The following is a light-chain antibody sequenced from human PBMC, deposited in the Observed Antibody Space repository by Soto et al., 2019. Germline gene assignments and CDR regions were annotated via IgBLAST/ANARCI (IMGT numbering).Light chain of an antibody. J-gene: IGLJ2*01. CDR1: SGAVGGYNY. CDR2: EAT. CDR3: TSFAGRNNLL. V-gene: IGLV2-8*01. Sequence: QSVLAQPPSASGSPGQSVTVSCTGISGAVGGYNYVSWYQQHPGKAPRLMIYEATKRPAGVPIRFSGSWSGNTAFLTVSGLQPEDEADYFCTSFAGRNNLLFGGGTKLTVL.